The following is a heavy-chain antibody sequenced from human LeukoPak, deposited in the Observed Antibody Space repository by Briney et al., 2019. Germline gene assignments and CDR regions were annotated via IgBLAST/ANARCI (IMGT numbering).Heavy chain of an antibody. CDR2: ISSSSSYI. D-gene: IGHD3-3*01. CDR3: ARGLTFWSGYFALYYYYGMDV. J-gene: IGHJ6*02. V-gene: IGHV3-21*01. CDR1: GFTFSSYS. Sequence: GGSLRLSCAASGFTFSSYSMNWVRQAPGKGLEWVSSISSSSSYIYYADSVKGRFTISRDNSKNTLYLQMNSLRAEDTAVYYCARGLTFWSGYFALYYYYGMDVWGQGTTVTVSS.